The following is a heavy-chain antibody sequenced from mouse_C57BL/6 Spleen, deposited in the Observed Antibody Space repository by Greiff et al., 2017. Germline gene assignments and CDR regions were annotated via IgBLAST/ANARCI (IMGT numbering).Heavy chain of an antibody. CDR3: ARSSGLYAMDY. V-gene: IGHV1-64*01. CDR1: GYTFTSYW. D-gene: IGHD3-2*02. J-gene: IGHJ4*01. CDR2: IHPNSGST. Sequence: QVQLQQPGAELVKPGASVKLSCKASGYTFTSYWMRWVKQRPGQGLEWIGMIHPNSGSTNYNEKFKSKATLTIDKSSSTAYMQLSSLTSEDSAVYYCARSSGLYAMDYWGQGTSVTVSS.